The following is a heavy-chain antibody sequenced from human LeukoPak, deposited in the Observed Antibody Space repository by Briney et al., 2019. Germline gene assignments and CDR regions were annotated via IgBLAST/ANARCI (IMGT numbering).Heavy chain of an antibody. D-gene: IGHD3-10*01. Sequence: SETLSLTCTVSGYSISSGYYWGWIRQPPGKGLEWIGSIYHSGSTYYNPSLKSRVTISVDTSKNQFSLKLSSVTAADTAVYYCARLHYGSGSYYFDYWGQGTLVTVSS. CDR1: GYSISSGYY. CDR2: IYHSGST. V-gene: IGHV4-38-2*02. CDR3: ARLHYGSGSYYFDY. J-gene: IGHJ4*02.